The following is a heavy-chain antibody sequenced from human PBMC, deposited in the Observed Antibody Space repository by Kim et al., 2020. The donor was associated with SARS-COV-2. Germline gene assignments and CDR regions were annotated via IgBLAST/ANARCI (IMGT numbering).Heavy chain of an antibody. V-gene: IGHV4-31*03. CDR2: IYYSGST. CDR1: GVSISNGGYY. D-gene: IGHD6-13*01. Sequence: SETLSLTCTVSGVSISNGGYYWSWIRQHPGKGLEWIGYIYYSGSTHYNPSLKSRVTISLDTSKNQFSLNLTSVTAADTAVYYCARENAGNDYWGQGTLVTVSS. J-gene: IGHJ4*02. CDR3: ARENAGNDY.